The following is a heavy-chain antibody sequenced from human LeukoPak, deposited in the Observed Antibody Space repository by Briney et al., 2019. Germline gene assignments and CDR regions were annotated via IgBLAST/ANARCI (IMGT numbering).Heavy chain of an antibody. Sequence: GGSLRLSCAASGFTFSSYWMHWVRQAPGKGLVWVSRINSDGSSTSYADSVKGRFTISRDNAKNTLYLQMNSLRAEDTAVYYCARGIIAAGYYYYGMDVCGQGTTVTVSS. V-gene: IGHV3-74*01. CDR1: GFTFSSYW. J-gene: IGHJ6*02. CDR2: INSDGSST. CDR3: ARGIIAAGYYYYGMDV. D-gene: IGHD6-25*01.